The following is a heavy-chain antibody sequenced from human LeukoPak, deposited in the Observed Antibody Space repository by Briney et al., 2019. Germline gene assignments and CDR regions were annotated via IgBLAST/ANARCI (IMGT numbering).Heavy chain of an antibody. CDR2: INRDGSWT. CDR1: GNYW. J-gene: IGHJ4*02. CDR3: VSFYETY. D-gene: IGHD2-2*01. V-gene: IGHV3-74*01. Sequence: GGSLRLSCAASGNYWMHWVRQAPGKGLLWVSHINRDGSWTTYADSVKGRFTISKDNAKNTVYLQMNNLRAEDTAVYYCVSFYETYWGRGTLVTVSS.